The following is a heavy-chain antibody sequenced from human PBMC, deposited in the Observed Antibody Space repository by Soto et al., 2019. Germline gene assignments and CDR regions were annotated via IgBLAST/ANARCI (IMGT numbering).Heavy chain of an antibody. V-gene: IGHV4-31*03. D-gene: IGHD6-13*01. J-gene: IGHJ6*02. CDR2: IYYSGST. CDR1: GGSISSGGYY. CDR3: ATPRGGHSRDYYGMDA. Sequence: PSETLSLTCTVSGGSISSGGYYWSWIRQHPGKGLEWIGYIYYSGSTYYNPSLKSRVTISVDTSKNQFSLKLSSVTAADTAVYYCATPRGGHSRDYYGMDAWGQGTTVNVSS.